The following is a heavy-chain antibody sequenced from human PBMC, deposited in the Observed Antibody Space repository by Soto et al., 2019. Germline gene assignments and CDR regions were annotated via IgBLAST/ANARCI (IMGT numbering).Heavy chain of an antibody. Sequence: SETLSLTCAVYGGSFSGYYWSWIRQPPGKGLEWLGEINHSGITDYNPSLKSRIAISIDTSKKQFSLKLNSVTAADTAVYYCAIGPRMWLAGGGYWGQGTQVTVSS. CDR2: INHSGIT. CDR1: GGSFSGYY. D-gene: IGHD6-19*01. J-gene: IGHJ4*02. CDR3: AIGPRMWLAGGGY. V-gene: IGHV4-34*01.